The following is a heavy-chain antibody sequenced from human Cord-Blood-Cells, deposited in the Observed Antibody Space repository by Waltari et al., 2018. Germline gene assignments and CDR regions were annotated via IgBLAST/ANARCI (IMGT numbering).Heavy chain of an antibody. CDR1: GYTFTSYY. V-gene: IGHV1-46*01. CDR2: INPSGGST. CDR3: ARGPYSGYDFGDY. J-gene: IGHJ4*02. Sequence: QVQLVQAGAEVKKPGASAKVSCNASGYTFTSYYMHWLRKAPGQGLEWMGIINPSGGSTSYAQKFQGRVTMTRDTSTSTVYMELSSLRSEDTAVYYCARGPYSGYDFGDYWGQGTLVTVSS. D-gene: IGHD5-12*01.